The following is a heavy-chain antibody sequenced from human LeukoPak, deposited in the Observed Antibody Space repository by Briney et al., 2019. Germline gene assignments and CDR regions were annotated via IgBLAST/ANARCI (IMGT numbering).Heavy chain of an antibody. V-gene: IGHV3-43*02. Sequence: PGGSLRLSCAASGFNFDAYAMHWVRQAPGKGLQWVSLISADGGSTYYGDSVKGRFTISRDNSKNSLYLQMNSLTTEDTAFYYCAKDKAGTIVWYGRWAIGLFDYWGQGTLLTASS. CDR3: AKDKAGTIVWYGRWAIGLFDY. CDR2: ISADGGST. D-gene: IGHD3-10*01. J-gene: IGHJ4*02. CDR1: GFNFDAYA.